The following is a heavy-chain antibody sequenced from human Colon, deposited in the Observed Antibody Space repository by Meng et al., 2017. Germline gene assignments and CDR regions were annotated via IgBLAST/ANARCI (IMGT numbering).Heavy chain of an antibody. D-gene: IGHD3-22*01. CDR1: GFTFDDYG. CDR2: INWNGGST. Sequence: GESLKISCAASGFTFDDYGMSGVRQAPGKGLEWVSGINWNGGSTGYADSVKGRFTISRDNAKNSLYLQMNSLRAEDTALYYCARLYYEGYFDYWGQGTLVTVSS. CDR3: ARLYYEGYFDY. V-gene: IGHV3-20*04. J-gene: IGHJ4*02.